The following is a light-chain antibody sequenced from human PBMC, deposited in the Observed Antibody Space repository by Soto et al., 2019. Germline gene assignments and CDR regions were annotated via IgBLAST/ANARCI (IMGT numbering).Light chain of an antibody. J-gene: IGKJ1*01. CDR1: QSIGSW. V-gene: IGKV1-5*03. CDR3: HQYNSPWT. Sequence: TQMIQSPSSRCESVGDIVTKTFRASQSIGSWLAWYQQKPGKAPQLLIYTTSILENGVRSRFSGSGSGTEFTLSIISLQPDDFATYYCHQYNSPWTFGQGTKVDIK. CDR2: TTS.